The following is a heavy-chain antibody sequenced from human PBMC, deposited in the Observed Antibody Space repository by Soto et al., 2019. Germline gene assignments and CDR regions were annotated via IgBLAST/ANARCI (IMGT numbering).Heavy chain of an antibody. J-gene: IGHJ4*02. CDR2: ISGSGGST. Sequence: GGSLRLSCAASGFTFSSYAMSWVRQAPGKGLEWVSAISGSGGSTYYADSVKGRFTISRDNSKNTLYLQMNSLRAEDTAVYYCAKAKYYYDSSGPDYWGQGTLVTVSS. CDR3: AKAKYYYDSSGPDY. D-gene: IGHD3-22*01. CDR1: GFTFSSYA. V-gene: IGHV3-23*01.